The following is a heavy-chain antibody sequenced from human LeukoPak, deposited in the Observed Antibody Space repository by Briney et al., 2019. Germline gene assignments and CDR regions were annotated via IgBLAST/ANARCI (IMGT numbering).Heavy chain of an antibody. CDR3: ARYSSGRPSFDY. CDR2: IYYSGST. D-gene: IGHD6-19*01. CDR1: GGSISSGGYY. V-gene: IGHV4-31*03. Sequence: SETLSLTCTVSGGSISSGGYYWSWIRQHPGKGLEWIGYIYYSGSTYYNPSPKSRVTISVDTSKNQFSLKLSSVTAADTAVYYCARYSSGRPSFDYWGQGTLVTVSS. J-gene: IGHJ4*02.